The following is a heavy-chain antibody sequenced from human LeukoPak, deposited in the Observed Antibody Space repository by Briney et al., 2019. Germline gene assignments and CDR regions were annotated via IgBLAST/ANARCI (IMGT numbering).Heavy chain of an antibody. Sequence: PSETLSLTCTVSGGSISSGGYYWSWIRQPPGKGLEWIGYIYHSGSTYYNPSLKSRVTISVDRSKNQFSLKLSSVTAADTAVYYCARGGHGSWFDPWGQGTLVTVSS. CDR2: IYHSGST. V-gene: IGHV4-30-2*01. CDR3: ARGGHGSWFDP. CDR1: GGSISSGGYY. J-gene: IGHJ5*02.